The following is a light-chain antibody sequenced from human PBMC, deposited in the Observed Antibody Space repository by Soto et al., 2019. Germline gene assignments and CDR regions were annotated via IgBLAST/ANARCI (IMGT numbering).Light chain of an antibody. CDR3: QHYGSSPNT. V-gene: IGKV3-20*01. CDR1: QSVSSSY. Sequence: EIVLTQSPGTLSLSPGERATLSCRASQSVSSSYLAWYQQKPGQAPRLLIYGASSRATGIPDRFSGSGSGTDFTLTISRLEPEDFALYYCQHYGSSPNTFGQGTKLEIK. J-gene: IGKJ2*01. CDR2: GAS.